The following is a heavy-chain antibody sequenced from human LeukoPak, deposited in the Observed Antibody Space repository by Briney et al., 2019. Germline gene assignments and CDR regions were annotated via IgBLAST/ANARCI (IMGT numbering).Heavy chain of an antibody. D-gene: IGHD6-13*01. Sequence: GGSLRLSCAASGFTFSDYYMSWIRQAPGKGLEWVSYISSSSSYTNYADSVKGRFTISRDNAKNSLYLQMNSLRAEDMAVYYCAREAPFGAAFDYWGQGTLVTVSS. J-gene: IGHJ4*02. V-gene: IGHV3-11*06. CDR2: ISSSSSYT. CDR1: GFTFSDYY. CDR3: AREAPFGAAFDY.